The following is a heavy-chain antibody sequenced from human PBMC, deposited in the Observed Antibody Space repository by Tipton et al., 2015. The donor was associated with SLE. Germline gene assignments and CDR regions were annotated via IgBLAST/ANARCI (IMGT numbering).Heavy chain of an antibody. Sequence: TLSLTCSVSGGSLSGYYWSWIRQSPGKGLECIGQIYHTGYRTYNPSLKSRVTMSIDTSKNQFSLQLTSVTAADTAVYYCARAEMTTEGSVFYYYVDVWGKGTTVTVSS. J-gene: IGHJ6*03. CDR1: GGSLSGYY. CDR3: ARAEMTTEGSVFYYYVDV. D-gene: IGHD5-24*01. V-gene: IGHV4-59*01. CDR2: IYHTGYR.